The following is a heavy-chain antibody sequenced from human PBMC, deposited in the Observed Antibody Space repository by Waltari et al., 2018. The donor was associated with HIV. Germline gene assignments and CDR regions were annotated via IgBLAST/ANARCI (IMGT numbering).Heavy chain of an antibody. CDR1: GGSFSASY. CDR3: AREGGTRKFDY. D-gene: IGHD3-16*01. Sequence: QVLLQQWGAGLLKPSETLSLTCAVYGGSFSASYSTWIRQPPGKGLEWIGEINHSGSTNYNPSLESRVTISVDTSKNQFSLKLSSVTAADTAFYYCAREGGTRKFDYWGQGALVTVAS. J-gene: IGHJ4*02. V-gene: IGHV4-34*01. CDR2: INHSGST.